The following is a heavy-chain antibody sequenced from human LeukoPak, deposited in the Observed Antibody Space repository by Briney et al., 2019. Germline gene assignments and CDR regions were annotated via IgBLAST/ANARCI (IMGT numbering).Heavy chain of an antibody. CDR1: GFTFSSYE. J-gene: IGHJ6*02. V-gene: IGHV3-48*03. Sequence: GGSLRLSCAASGFTFSSYEMNWARQAPGKGLEWVSYISSSGSTIYYADSVKGRFTISRDNAKNSLYLQMNSLRAEDTAVYYCARVDNGAVARQYYYYSMDVWGQGTTVTVSS. CDR3: ARVDNGAVARQYYYYSMDV. CDR2: ISSSGSTI. D-gene: IGHD6-19*01.